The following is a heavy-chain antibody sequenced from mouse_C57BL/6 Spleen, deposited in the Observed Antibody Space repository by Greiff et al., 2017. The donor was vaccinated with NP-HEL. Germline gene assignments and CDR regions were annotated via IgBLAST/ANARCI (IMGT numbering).Heavy chain of an antibody. CDR3: ARGKYDYDEAMDY. CDR1: GYTFTDYN. Sequence: EVQLQQSGPELVKPGASVKMSCKASGYTFTDYNMHWVKQSHGKSLEWIGYINPNNGGTSYNQKFKGKATLTENKSSSTAYMELRSLTSEDSAVYYCARGKYDYDEAMDYWGQGTSVTVSS. J-gene: IGHJ4*01. D-gene: IGHD2-4*01. V-gene: IGHV1-22*01. CDR2: INPNNGGT.